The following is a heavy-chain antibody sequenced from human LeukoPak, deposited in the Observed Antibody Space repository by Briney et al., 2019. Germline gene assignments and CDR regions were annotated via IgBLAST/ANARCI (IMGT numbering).Heavy chain of an antibody. CDR2: TYYRSKWYN. Sequence: SQTLSLTCAISGDSVSSNSAAWNWIRQSPSRGLEWLGRTYYRSKWYNDYAVSVKSRITINPDTSKNQFSLQLNSVTPEDTAVYYSARGWSIAAAGMRYYYYGMDVWGKGTTVTVSS. V-gene: IGHV6-1*01. CDR1: GDSVSSNSAA. CDR3: ARGWSIAAAGMRYYYYGMDV. D-gene: IGHD6-13*01. J-gene: IGHJ6*04.